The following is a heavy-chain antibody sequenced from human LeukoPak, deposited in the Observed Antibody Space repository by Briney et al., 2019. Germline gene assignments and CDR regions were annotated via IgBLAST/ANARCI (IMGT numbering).Heavy chain of an antibody. Sequence: GGSLRLSCAASGFTFSSYWMHWVRQAPGKGLVWVSRINSDGSSTSYADSVKGRFTISRDNAKNTLYLQMNSLRAEDTAVYYCARAPYYDFWSGYGWFDPWGQGALVTVSS. CDR1: GFTFSSYW. J-gene: IGHJ5*02. V-gene: IGHV3-74*01. D-gene: IGHD3-3*01. CDR3: ARAPYYDFWSGYGWFDP. CDR2: INSDGSST.